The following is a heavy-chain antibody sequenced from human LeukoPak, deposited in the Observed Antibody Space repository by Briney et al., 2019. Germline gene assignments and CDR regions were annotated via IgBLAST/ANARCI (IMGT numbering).Heavy chain of an antibody. D-gene: IGHD6-6*01. CDR2: IYYAGTT. CDR3: ARAYSSSSGRPFDY. V-gene: IGHV4-59*11. CDR1: GGSISSHY. J-gene: IGHJ4*02. Sequence: SETLSLTCSVSGGSISSHYWSWIRQPPGKELEWIGYIYYAGTTNYKPSLKSRVTISVDTSKNQFSLNLTSVTAADTAVYYCARAYSSSSGRPFDYWGQGTLVTVSS.